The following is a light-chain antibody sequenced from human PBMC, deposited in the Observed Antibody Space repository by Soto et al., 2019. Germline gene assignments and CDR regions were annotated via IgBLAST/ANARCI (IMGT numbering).Light chain of an antibody. CDR1: QSVSSY. CDR2: DAS. CDR3: QQRSSWPPT. Sequence: EIVLTQSPATLSLSPGERATLSCRASQSVSSYLACYQQKPGQAPRLLIYDASNRATGIPARFSGSGSGTDFTLTISSLEPEDFAVYYCQQRSSWPPTFGQGTKVDIK. J-gene: IGKJ1*01. V-gene: IGKV3-11*01.